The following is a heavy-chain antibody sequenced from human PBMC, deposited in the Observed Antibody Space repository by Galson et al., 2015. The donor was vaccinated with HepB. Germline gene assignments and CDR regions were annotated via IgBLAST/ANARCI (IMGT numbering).Heavy chain of an antibody. V-gene: IGHV5-51*03. J-gene: IGHJ4*02. CDR2: IYPDDSDT. Sequence: QSGAEVKKPGESLKISCKGSGYSFTSYWIGWVRQMPGKGLEWMGIIYPDDSDTRYSPSLQGQVTISADKSISTAYLQWSSLKASDTAMYYCARRKGDDIVVVPAPYDYWGQGTLVTVSS. CDR3: ARRKGDDIVVVPAPYDY. D-gene: IGHD2-2*01. CDR1: GYSFTSYW.